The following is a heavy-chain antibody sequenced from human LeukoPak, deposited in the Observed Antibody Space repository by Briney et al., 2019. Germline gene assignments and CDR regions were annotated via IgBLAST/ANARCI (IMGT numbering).Heavy chain of an antibody. D-gene: IGHD3-22*01. Sequence: GGSLRLSCAACGFTVSTNYMSWVRQAPGKGLEWVSVIYSGGSTYYADSVKGRFTISRDNSKNTLYLQMNSLRAEDTAVYYCARDYPYYYDSSGYYSFDYWGQGTLVTVSS. CDR1: GFTVSTNY. J-gene: IGHJ4*02. CDR3: ARDYPYYYDSSGYYSFDY. CDR2: IYSGGST. V-gene: IGHV3-66*01.